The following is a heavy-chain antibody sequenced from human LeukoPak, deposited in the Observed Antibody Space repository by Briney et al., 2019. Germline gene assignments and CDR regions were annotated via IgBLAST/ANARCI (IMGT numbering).Heavy chain of an antibody. Sequence: GGSLRLSCAASRFTFSNALMSWVRQAPGRGLEWVGRIKRKGDDGTIDYAAPVKGRLSISREDSQNTLYLQMNSLKSEDTAVYYCTAGTGRSDFDYWGQGTLVTVSS. J-gene: IGHJ4*02. CDR2: IKRKGDDGTI. CDR3: TAGTGRSDFDY. D-gene: IGHD3/OR15-3a*01. CDR1: RFTFSNAL. V-gene: IGHV3-15*01.